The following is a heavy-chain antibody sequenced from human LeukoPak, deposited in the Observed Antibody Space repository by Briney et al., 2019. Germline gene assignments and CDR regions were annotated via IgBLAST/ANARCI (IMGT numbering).Heavy chain of an antibody. D-gene: IGHD1-26*01. V-gene: IGHV3-20*04. J-gene: IGHJ4*02. Sequence: GGSLRLSCAASGFTFDDYGMSWVRQAPGKGLEWVSGINWNGGSTGYADSVKGRFTISRDNAKNSLYLQMNSLRAEDTALYYCARDHSGSYYAGSPRGPGYFDYWGQGTLVTVSS. CDR2: INWNGGST. CDR3: ARDHSGSYYAGSPRGPGYFDY. CDR1: GFTFDDYG.